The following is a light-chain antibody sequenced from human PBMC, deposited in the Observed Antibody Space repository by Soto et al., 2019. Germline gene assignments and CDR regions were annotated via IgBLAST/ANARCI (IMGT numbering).Light chain of an antibody. J-gene: IGKJ1*01. CDR3: QQHNAYSTWT. Sequence: DIQMTQSPSTLSASVVYIVTIIFRASQSISIWLAWYQQKPGKAPKLLIYDASNLESGVPSRFSGSGSGTEFTLTISSLQPDDFAIYYCQQHNAYSTWTFGPGTKVDIK. CDR2: DAS. CDR1: QSISIW. V-gene: IGKV1-5*02.